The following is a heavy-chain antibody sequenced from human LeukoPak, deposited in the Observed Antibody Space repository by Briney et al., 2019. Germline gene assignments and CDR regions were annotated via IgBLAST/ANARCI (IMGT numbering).Heavy chain of an antibody. D-gene: IGHD6-19*01. CDR3: AKDSVGVAGPDY. V-gene: IGHV3-23*01. J-gene: IGHJ4*02. CDR1: GFTFSSSG. CDR2: ISGSGSNT. Sequence: QPGGSLRLSCAASGFTFSSSGMTWVRQVPGKGLEWVASISGSGSNTYYADSVKGRFTISRDNSKNTLYLQMSSLRAEDTAVYYCAKDSVGVAGPDYWGQGTLVTVSS.